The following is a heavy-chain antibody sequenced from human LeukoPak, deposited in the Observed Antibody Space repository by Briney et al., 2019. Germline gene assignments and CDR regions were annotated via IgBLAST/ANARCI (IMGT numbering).Heavy chain of an antibody. CDR3: ASGRLRLPFDY. J-gene: IGHJ4*02. Sequence: PSETLSLTCTVSGASITSSMYYWGWIRQSPGKGLEWIGSIYFSGTAYYSSSLKSRVTISVDTSKSQFSLKLSSVTAADTAVYYCASGRLRLPFDYWGQGIMVTVSS. D-gene: IGHD5-12*01. V-gene: IGHV4-39*07. CDR2: IYFSGTA. CDR1: GASITSSMYY.